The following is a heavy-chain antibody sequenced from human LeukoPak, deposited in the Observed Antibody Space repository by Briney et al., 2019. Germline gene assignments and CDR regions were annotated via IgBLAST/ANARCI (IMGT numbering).Heavy chain of an antibody. CDR2: INQYGSEK. Sequence: GGSLRLSCTASGFTFSNYHMNWVRQAPGKGLEWVASINQYGSEKYYVDSVKGRFTISRDNAKDSLYLQMNSLRDEDTAVYYCARSLGDDWGQGTLVTVSS. CDR3: ARSLGDD. V-gene: IGHV3-7*01. D-gene: IGHD3-16*01. CDR1: GFTFSNYH. J-gene: IGHJ4*02.